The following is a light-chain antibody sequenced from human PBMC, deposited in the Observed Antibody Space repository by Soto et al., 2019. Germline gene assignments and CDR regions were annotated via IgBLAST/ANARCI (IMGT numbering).Light chain of an antibody. J-gene: IGLJ2*01. CDR1: SSNIGNNY. CDR2: RHN. V-gene: IGLV1-47*01. Sequence: QSVLTQPPSASGTPGQRVTISCSGSSSNIGNNYVFWYQHLPGTAPKLLIYRHNRRPSGVPDRFSGSKSGTAASLAISGLRSEDEGNYYCAAWDDSLSGAVFGGGTKLTVL. CDR3: AAWDDSLSGAV.